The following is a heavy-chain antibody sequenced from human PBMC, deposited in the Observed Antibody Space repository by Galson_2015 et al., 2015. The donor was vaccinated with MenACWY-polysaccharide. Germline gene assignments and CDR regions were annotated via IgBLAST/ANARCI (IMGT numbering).Heavy chain of an antibody. CDR3: AKRGYYDSSGEMDY. J-gene: IGHJ4*02. V-gene: IGHV3-23*01. CDR2: ISGSGGTP. D-gene: IGHD3-22*01. Sequence: SLRLSCAASGFTFSNYAMSWVRPAPGKGLEWVSAISGSGGTPYYADSVKGRFTISRDNSKNTLYLQMNSLRAEDTAVYYCAKRGYYDSSGEMDYWGQGSLVTVSS. CDR1: GFTFSNYA.